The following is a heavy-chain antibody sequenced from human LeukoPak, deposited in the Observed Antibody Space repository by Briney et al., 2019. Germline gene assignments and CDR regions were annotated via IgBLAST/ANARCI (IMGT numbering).Heavy chain of an antibody. V-gene: IGHV3-30*03. CDR2: ISYDGSNK. D-gene: IGHD1-26*01. CDR3: ARGGSYLSAFDI. CDR1: GFTFSRYG. J-gene: IGHJ3*02. Sequence: GGSLRLSCAASGFTFSRYGMHWVRQAPGKGLEWVAVISYDGSNKYYADSVKGRFTISRDNSKNTLYLQMNSLRAEDTAVYYCARGGSYLSAFDIWGQGTMVTVSS.